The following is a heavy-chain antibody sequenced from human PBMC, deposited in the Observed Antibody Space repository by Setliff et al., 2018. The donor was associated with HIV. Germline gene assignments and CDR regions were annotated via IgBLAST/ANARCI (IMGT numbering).Heavy chain of an antibody. Sequence: ASVKVSCKASGYTFNNYGITWVRQAPGQGLEWMGWISTYNGNTKYPVKFQDRVTMTTDTSTNTVYMELRSLTSDDTAMYYCARGEVTSSWSISSYLLYGGQGTLVTVSS. D-gene: IGHD2-2*01. CDR1: GYTFNNYG. CDR3: ARGEVTSSWSISSYLLY. CDR2: ISTYNGNT. J-gene: IGHJ4*02. V-gene: IGHV1-18*01.